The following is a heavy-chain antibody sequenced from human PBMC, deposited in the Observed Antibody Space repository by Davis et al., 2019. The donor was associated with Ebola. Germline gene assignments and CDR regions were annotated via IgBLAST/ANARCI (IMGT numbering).Heavy chain of an antibody. J-gene: IGHJ6*02. CDR2: ICYSGST. CDR3: ARVGTTYYDFWSGYSEPYGMDV. CDR1: GGSISSYY. D-gene: IGHD3-3*01. Sequence: SETLSLTCTVSGGSISSYYWSWIRQPPGKGLEWIGYICYSGSTNYNPSLKSRVTISVDTSKNQFSLKLSSVTAADTAVYYCARVGTTYYDFWSGYSEPYGMDVWGQGTTVTVSS. V-gene: IGHV4-59*01.